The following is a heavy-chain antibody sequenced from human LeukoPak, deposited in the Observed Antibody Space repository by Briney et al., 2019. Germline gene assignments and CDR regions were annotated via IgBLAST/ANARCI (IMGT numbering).Heavy chain of an antibody. Sequence: GGSLRLSCAASGFSFSDHYMDWVRQAPGQGLEWVGRIRNKARSYTTEYAASVTGRFTISRDDSKNSLYLQMNSLTIEDTAVYYCTGGRSDRGFFGFDVWGQGTTVIVSS. J-gene: IGHJ6*02. CDR2: IRNKARSYTT. CDR3: TGGRSDRGFFGFDV. CDR1: GFSFSDHY. V-gene: IGHV3-72*01. D-gene: IGHD5-12*01.